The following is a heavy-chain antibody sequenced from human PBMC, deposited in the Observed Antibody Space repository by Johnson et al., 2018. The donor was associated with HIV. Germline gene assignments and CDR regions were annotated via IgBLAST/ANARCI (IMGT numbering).Heavy chain of an antibody. D-gene: IGHD4/OR15-4a*01. V-gene: IGHV3-48*01. CDR3: ARDSTPWGDDYVDYAFDI. CDR2: ISPASGSI. CDR1: QFTFSDYN. Sequence: VQVVESGGGLVQPGGSLRLSCAASQFTFSDYNMNWVRQAPGKGLEWLSHISPASGSITYADSVKGRFTIARDNAKKSLYLQMNRLRAEDTAVYYCARDSTPWGDDYVDYAFDIWGQGTLVTVSS. J-gene: IGHJ3*02.